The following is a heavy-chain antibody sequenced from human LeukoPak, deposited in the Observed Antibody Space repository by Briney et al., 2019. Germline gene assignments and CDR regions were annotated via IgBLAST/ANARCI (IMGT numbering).Heavy chain of an antibody. CDR3: AGAGYYDFWSGLHHYYYYYMDV. CDR1: GGSISSGSYY. Sequence: SETLSLTCTVSGGSISSGSYYWNWIRQPAGKGLEWIGRINTSGSTNYNPSLKSRVIISVDTSKNQFSLKLSSVTAADTAVYYCAGAGYYDFWSGLHHYYYYYMDVWGKGTTVTVSS. D-gene: IGHD3-3*01. CDR2: INTSGST. V-gene: IGHV4-61*02. J-gene: IGHJ6*03.